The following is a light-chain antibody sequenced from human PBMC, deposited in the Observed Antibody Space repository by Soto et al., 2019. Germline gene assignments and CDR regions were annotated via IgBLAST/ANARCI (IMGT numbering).Light chain of an antibody. CDR2: DTS. V-gene: IGKV3-11*01. Sequence: EIVLTQSPATLSLSPGERATLSCRASQSVISYLAWYQQRPGQAPRLLIYDTSNRATGIPARFSGSGSGTDFTLTISSLEPEDFAVYYCQQRYNWPPITFGQGTRLEIK. CDR3: QQRYNWPPIT. CDR1: QSVISY. J-gene: IGKJ5*01.